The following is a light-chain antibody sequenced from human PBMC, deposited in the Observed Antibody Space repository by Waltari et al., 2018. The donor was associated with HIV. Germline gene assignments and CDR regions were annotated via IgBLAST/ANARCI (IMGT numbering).Light chain of an antibody. J-gene: IGLJ2*01. CDR3: SSYTGTSTHVV. CDR1: SSDVGGYNY. CDR2: EVS. Sequence: QSALTQPTSVSGSPGQSITISCTGTSSDVGGYNYVSWYQQPSGKAPKLMIYEVSKRPSGVSNRFSGSKSGNTASLTISGLQAEDEAYYYCSSYTGTSTHVVFGGGTKLTVL. V-gene: IGLV2-14*01.